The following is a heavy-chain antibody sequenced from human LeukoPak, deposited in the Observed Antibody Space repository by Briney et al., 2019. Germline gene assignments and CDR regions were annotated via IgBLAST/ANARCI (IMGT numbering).Heavy chain of an antibody. CDR2: INHSGST. Sequence: SETLSLTCAVYGGSFSGYYWSWIRQPPGKGLEWIGEINHSGSTNYNPSLKSRVTISVDTSKNQFSLKLSSVTAADTAVYYCAREGARYCSSTSCYAGHNYWGQGTLVTVSS. D-gene: IGHD2-2*01. CDR1: GGSFSGYY. V-gene: IGHV4-34*01. J-gene: IGHJ4*02. CDR3: AREGARYCSSTSCYAGHNY.